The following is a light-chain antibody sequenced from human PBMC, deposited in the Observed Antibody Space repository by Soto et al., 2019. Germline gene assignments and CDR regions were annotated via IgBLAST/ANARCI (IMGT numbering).Light chain of an antibody. CDR3: AAWDDILNGVV. CDR2: NFS. V-gene: IGLV1-44*01. J-gene: IGLJ2*01. Sequence: QPVLTQPPSASGTPGQRVTLSCSGGGSNIGTNSVNWYQHLPGTAPKLLIYNFSQRPSGVPDRFSGSKSGTSASLAISGLQSEDEADYYCAAWDDILNGVVFGGGTKLTVL. CDR1: GSNIGTNS.